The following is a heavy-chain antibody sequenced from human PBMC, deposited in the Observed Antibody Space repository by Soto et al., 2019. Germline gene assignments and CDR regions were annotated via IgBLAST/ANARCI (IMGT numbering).Heavy chain of an antibody. CDR2: INPSGGST. CDR1: GYTFTSYY. Sequence: GASVKVSCKASGYTFTSYYMHWVRQAPGQGLEWMGIINPSGGSTSYAQKFQGRVTMTRDTSTSTVYMELSCLRSEDTAVYYCARDPAAAGSSNNWFDPWGQGTLVTVSS. J-gene: IGHJ5*02. V-gene: IGHV1-46*01. CDR3: ARDPAAAGSSNNWFDP. D-gene: IGHD6-13*01.